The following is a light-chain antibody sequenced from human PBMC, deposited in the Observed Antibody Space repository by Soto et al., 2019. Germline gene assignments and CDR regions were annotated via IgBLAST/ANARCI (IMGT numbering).Light chain of an antibody. J-gene: IGKJ5*01. CDR3: XXRXXWPMT. V-gene: IGKV3-11*01. Sequence: EIVLTQSPATLSLSPGDRATLSCRANQSVGSSLAWIRQRPGQAPSLVIYDAFNRASGTPARFSGSGSGTDFTLTXXXXXSAXXXXXXXXXRXXWPMTFGQGTRLEI. CDR1: QSVGSS. CDR2: DAF.